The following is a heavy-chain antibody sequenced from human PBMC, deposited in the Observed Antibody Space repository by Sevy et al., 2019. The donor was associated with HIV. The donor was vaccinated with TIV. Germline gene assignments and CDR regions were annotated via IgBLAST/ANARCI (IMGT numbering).Heavy chain of an antibody. V-gene: IGHV3-74*01. J-gene: IGHJ4*02. Sequence: GGSLRLSCAASEFTFSSYWRHWVRQVPGKGLVWVSRINPDGSSTSYADSVKGRFTISRDNTKNTLYLQMNSLRAEDTAVYYCARDSWRSGSYYGFDSWGQGALVTVSS. CDR2: INPDGSST. D-gene: IGHD1-26*01. CDR1: EFTFSSYW. CDR3: ARDSWRSGSYYGFDS.